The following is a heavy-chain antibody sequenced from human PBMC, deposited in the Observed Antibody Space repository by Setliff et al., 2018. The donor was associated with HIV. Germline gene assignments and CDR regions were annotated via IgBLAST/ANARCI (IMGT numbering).Heavy chain of an antibody. D-gene: IGHD3-16*01. CDR2: ISGSGGST. Sequence: PGGSLRLSCAASGFTFSSYAMSWVRQAPGKGLEWVSAISGSGGSTYYTDSVKGRFTISRDNSKNTLYLQMNSLRAEDTAVYYCAKDYYDFVWGPFDYWGQGTLVTVSS. CDR3: AKDYYDFVWGPFDY. V-gene: IGHV3-23*01. J-gene: IGHJ4*02. CDR1: GFTFSSYA.